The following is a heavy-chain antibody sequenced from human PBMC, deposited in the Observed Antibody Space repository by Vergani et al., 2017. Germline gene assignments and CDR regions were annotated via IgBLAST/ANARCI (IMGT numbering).Heavy chain of an antibody. CDR3: ARAYCSSTSCYGGY. J-gene: IGHJ4*02. CDR2: ISSSSSYI. CDR1: GFTFSSYS. D-gene: IGHD2-2*01. Sequence: EVQLVESGGGLVKPGGSLRLSCAASGFTFSSYSMNWVRQALGKGLEWVSSISSSSSYIYYADSVKGRFTIPRDNAKNSLYLQMNSLRAEDTAVYYCARAYCSSTSCYGGYWGQGTLVTVSS. V-gene: IGHV3-21*01.